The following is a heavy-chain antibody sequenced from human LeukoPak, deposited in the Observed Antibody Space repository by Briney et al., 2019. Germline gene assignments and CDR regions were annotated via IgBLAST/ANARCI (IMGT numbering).Heavy chain of an antibody. CDR1: GYIFSNFFSSYG. CDR2: ISPYNGKT. CDR3: ASGYYSDGSGYPPADY. V-gene: IGHV1-18*01. Sequence: ASVTVSCKASGYIFSNFFSSYGITWVRQAPGQGLEWMGWISPYNGKTKFAQKFQGIVTMTTETSTSTAYMELRRLRSDDTAVYYCASGYYSDGSGYPPADYGGQGPRVTVSS. D-gene: IGHD3-22*01. J-gene: IGHJ4*02.